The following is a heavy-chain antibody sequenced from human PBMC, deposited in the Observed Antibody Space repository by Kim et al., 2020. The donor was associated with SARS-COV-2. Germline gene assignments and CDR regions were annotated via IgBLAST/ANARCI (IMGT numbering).Heavy chain of an antibody. V-gene: IGHV1-69*04. Sequence: YARKVRCRVTIPADKSTSTAYMELSSLRYEDTAVYYCARGTTVTTSWFDPWGQGTLVTVSS. CDR3: ARGTTVTTSWFDP. D-gene: IGHD4-17*01. J-gene: IGHJ5*02.